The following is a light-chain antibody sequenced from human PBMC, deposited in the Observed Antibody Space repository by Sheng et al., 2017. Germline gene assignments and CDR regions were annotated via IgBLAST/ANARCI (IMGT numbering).Light chain of an antibody. CDR2: HVN. CDR1: SSDVGTYNY. J-gene: IGLJ2*01. CDR3: SSYTTSNTLL. V-gene: IGLV2-14*03. Sequence: QSALTQPASVSGPPGQSITISCSGSSSDVGTYNYVCWYQHHPGKAPKLIIYHVNERPSGVSNRFSGSKSGNTASLIISGLRAEDEADYYCSSYTTSNTLLFGGGTKLTV.